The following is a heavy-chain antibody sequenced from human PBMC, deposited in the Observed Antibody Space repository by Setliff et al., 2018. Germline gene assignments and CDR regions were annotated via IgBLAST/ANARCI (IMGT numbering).Heavy chain of an antibody. Sequence: GGSLRLSCAASAFTFSSYSMNWVRQAPGKGLEWVSYISSSRSTIYYADSVKGRFTISRDNAKDSLYLQMNSLRSEDTAVYSCAKSWVVPAAITFSGFDPWGQGTLVTVSA. CDR2: ISSSRSTI. CDR3: AKSWVVPAAITFSGFDP. V-gene: IGHV3-48*01. J-gene: IGHJ5*02. CDR1: AFTFSSYS. D-gene: IGHD2-2*01.